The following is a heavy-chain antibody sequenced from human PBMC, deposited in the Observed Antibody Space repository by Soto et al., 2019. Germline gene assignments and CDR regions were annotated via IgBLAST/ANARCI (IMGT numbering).Heavy chain of an antibody. CDR2: MNPNSGNT. V-gene: IGHV1-8*01. J-gene: IGHJ6*03. Sequence: GASVKVSCKASGYTFTSYDINWVRQATGQGREWMGWMNPNSGNTGYAQKFQGRVTMTRNTSISTAYMELSSLRSEDTAVYYCARGGDYGDYDVEGIYYYYYMDVWGKGTTVTVSS. CDR1: GYTFTSYD. D-gene: IGHD4-17*01. CDR3: ARGGDYGDYDVEGIYYYYYMDV.